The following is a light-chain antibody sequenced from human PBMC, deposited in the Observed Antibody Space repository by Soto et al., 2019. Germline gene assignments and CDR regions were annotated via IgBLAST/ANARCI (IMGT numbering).Light chain of an antibody. Sequence: DLQMTQSPSTLSASVGDRVTITCRASQSISSWLAWYQQKPGTAPKLVIYKSSSLESGVPSRFSGSGSGTEFTLTISSLQPDDFATYYCQQYGSYSPSTLGQGTKVEIK. CDR3: QQYGSYSPST. CDR1: QSISSW. CDR2: KSS. J-gene: IGKJ1*01. V-gene: IGKV1-5*03.